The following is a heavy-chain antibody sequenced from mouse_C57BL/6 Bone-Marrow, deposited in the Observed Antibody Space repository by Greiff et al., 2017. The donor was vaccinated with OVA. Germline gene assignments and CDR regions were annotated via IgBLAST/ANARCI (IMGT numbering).Heavy chain of an antibody. CDR1: GYTFTSYG. CDR3: SSQDFFLGCFDV. J-gene: IGHJ1*03. Sequence: QVQLQQSGAELARPGASVKLSCKASGYTFTSYGISWVKQRTGQGLEWIGDIYPRSGNTYYNEKFKGKATLTADKSSSTAYMVLRSLTSEDSAVYFVSSQDFFLGCFDVWGTGTTVTVSA. CDR2: IYPRSGNT. V-gene: IGHV1-81*01.